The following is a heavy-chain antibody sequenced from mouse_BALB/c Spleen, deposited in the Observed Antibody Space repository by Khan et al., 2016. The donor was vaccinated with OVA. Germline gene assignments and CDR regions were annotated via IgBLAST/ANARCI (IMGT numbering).Heavy chain of an antibody. D-gene: IGHD1-1*01. Sequence: QVQLQQPGAELVEAGASVKMSCKASGYTFTSYWMHWVKQRLGQGLEWFAETNPTNGRTYYNEKFKSKATLTVDKSSSTAYMLLSGPTFEDSAVYYYARIKKIVATYFDYWGQGTTLTVSS. V-gene: IGHV1S81*02. J-gene: IGHJ2*01. CDR3: ARIKKIVATYFDY. CDR2: TNPTNGRT. CDR1: GYTFTSYW.